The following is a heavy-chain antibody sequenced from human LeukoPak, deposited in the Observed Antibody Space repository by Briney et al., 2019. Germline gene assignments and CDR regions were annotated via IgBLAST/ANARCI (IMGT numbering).Heavy chain of an antibody. Sequence: GGSLRLSCAASGFTFSSYWMSWVRQAPGKGLEWVANIKQDGSEKYYVDSVKGRFTISRDNAKNSLYLQMNSLRAEDTAVYYCARDYYYDSSVVTDSKNFQHWGQGTLVTVSS. V-gene: IGHV3-7*01. CDR1: GFTFSSYW. D-gene: IGHD3-22*01. J-gene: IGHJ1*01. CDR3: ARDYYYDSSVVTDSKNFQH. CDR2: IKQDGSEK.